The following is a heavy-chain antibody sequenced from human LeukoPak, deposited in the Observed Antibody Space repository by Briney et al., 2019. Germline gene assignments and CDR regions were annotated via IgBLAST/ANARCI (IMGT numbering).Heavy chain of an antibody. CDR1: GFTFSSYS. D-gene: IGHD2-21*01. Sequence: GGSLRLSCAASGFTFSSYSMNWVRQAPEKGLEWVSFISSSGDSIYYADSVKGRFTVSRDNAKNSLYLQMDILRAEDTAMYYCAPICCGVTCFQTRFDSWGQGILVTVSS. V-gene: IGHV3-21*06. CDR2: ISSSGDSI. J-gene: IGHJ4*02. CDR3: APICCGVTCFQTRFDS.